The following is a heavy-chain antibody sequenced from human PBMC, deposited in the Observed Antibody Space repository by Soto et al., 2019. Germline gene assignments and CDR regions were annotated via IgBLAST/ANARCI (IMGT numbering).Heavy chain of an antibody. V-gene: IGHV3-23*01. CDR1: GFTFRSYA. CDR3: AKDGSVGAPPAY. CDR2: ISASGGGT. D-gene: IGHD1-26*01. Sequence: EVQLLDSGGGLVQPGESLRLSCAASGFTFRSYAMSWVRQAPGKGLEWVSMISASGGGTYYADSVKGRFTISRDNSKNTLYLQMNSLRSEDTAVYYCAKDGSVGAPPAYWGQGTLVTVYS. J-gene: IGHJ4*01.